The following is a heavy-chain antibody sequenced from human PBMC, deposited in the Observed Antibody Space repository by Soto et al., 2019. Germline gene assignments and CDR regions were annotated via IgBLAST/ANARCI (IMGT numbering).Heavy chain of an antibody. Sequence: SETLSLTCTVSGGSISSGDYYWSWIRQPPGKGLEWIGYIYYSGSTYYNPSLKSRVTISVDTSKNQFSLELSSVTAADTAVYYCARGYCSGGSCYDYYYYYGMDVWGQGTTVTVSS. J-gene: IGHJ6*02. V-gene: IGHV4-30-4*01. CDR2: IYYSGST. CDR3: ARGYCSGGSCYDYYYYYGMDV. D-gene: IGHD2-15*01. CDR1: GGSISSGDYY.